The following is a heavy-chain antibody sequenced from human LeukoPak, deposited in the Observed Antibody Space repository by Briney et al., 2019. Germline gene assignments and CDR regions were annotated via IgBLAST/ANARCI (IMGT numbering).Heavy chain of an antibody. CDR2: ISGSGGST. D-gene: IGHD3-3*01. CDR1: GFTFSSYA. J-gene: IGHJ4*02. Sequence: PGGSLRLSCAASGFTFSSYAMSWVRQAPGKGLEWVSAISGSGGSTYYADSVKGRFTISRDNAKNSLYLQMNSLRAEDTAVYYCARDLPENPYYDFWSGYSTGAFDYWGQGTLVTVSS. CDR3: ARDLPENPYYDFWSGYSTGAFDY. V-gene: IGHV3-23*01.